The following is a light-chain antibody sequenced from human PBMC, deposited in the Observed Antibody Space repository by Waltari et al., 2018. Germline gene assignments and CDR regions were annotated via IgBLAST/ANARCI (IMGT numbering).Light chain of an antibody. CDR2: EDN. Sequence: SYELTQPPSVSVSPGQTARITFSGAALPTKYGYWYQQKAGQAPVLVIYEDNKRRSGIPERFSGSSSGTMVTLTISGAQVEDEGDYYCYSTDRTGKQRVFGGGTKLTVL. CDR3: YSTDRTGKQRV. V-gene: IGLV3-10*01. J-gene: IGLJ2*01. CDR1: ALPTKY.